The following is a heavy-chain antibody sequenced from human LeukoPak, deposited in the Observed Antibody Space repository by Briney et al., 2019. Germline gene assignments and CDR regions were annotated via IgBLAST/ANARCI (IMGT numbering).Heavy chain of an antibody. CDR1: GFTFSSYG. Sequence: GGSLRLSCAASGFTFSSYGMHWVRQAPGKGLEWVAVISYDGSNKYYADSVKGRFTISRDNSKNTLYLQMNSLRAEDTAVHYCAKDPGLAVRGVIHYYYYYGMDVWGQGTTVTVSS. CDR2: ISYDGSNK. J-gene: IGHJ6*02. V-gene: IGHV3-30*18. CDR3: AKDPGLAVRGVIHYYYYYGMDV. D-gene: IGHD3-10*01.